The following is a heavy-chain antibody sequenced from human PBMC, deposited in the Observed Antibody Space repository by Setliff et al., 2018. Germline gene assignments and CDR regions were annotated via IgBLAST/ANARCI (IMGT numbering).Heavy chain of an antibody. Sequence: PSETLSLTCIVSGASLSSGSYYWSWIRQSAGKGLEWIGRIYTSGATTYSPSLKSRVSISADTSKNLFSLRLKSVTAADTAVYYCAKEYVVNSFVSNSHQHYGLDVWGQGTTVTVS. J-gene: IGHJ6*02. D-gene: IGHD2-21*01. CDR3: AKEYVVNSFVSNSHQHYGLDV. V-gene: IGHV4-61*02. CDR2: IYTSGAT. CDR1: GASLSSGSYY.